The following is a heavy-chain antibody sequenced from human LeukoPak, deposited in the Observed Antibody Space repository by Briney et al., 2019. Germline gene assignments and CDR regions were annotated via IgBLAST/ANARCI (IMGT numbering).Heavy chain of an antibody. CDR3: ARDRGRNCLDY. V-gene: IGHV3-7*01. CDR2: IKHDGSAE. CDR1: GLTFGSSW. Sequence: GGSLRLSCAASGLTFGSSWMTWVRQTPDKGLEWVASIKHDGSAEYYVDSVRGRFTISRDNDKNSVYLQMNSLRAEDTAAYYCARDRGRNCLDYWGQGTLVTVSS. J-gene: IGHJ4*02. D-gene: IGHD1-26*01.